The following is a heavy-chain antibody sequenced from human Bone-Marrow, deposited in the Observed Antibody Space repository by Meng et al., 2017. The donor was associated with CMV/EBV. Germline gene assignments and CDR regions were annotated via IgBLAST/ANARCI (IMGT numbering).Heavy chain of an antibody. CDR2: ISAYNGNT. J-gene: IGHJ6*02. D-gene: IGHD2-15*01. CDR1: GYTFTSYG. Sequence: ASVKVSCKASGYTFTSYGISWVRQAPGQGLEWMGWISAYNGNTNYAQKLQGRVTMTTDTSTSTAYMELRSLRSDDTAVYYCARAQWRKRLYYYYYYGMDVWGQGTTVTVSS. CDR3: ARAQWRKRLYYYYYYGMDV. V-gene: IGHV1-18*01.